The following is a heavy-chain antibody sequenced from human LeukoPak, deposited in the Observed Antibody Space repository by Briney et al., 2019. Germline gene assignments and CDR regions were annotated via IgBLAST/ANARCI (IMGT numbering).Heavy chain of an antibody. CDR2: ICAYNGNT. D-gene: IGHD2-2*01. J-gene: IGHJ6*02. Sequence: GASVKVSCKASGYTFTSYGISWVRQAPGQGLEWMGWICAYNGNTNYARKLQGRVTMTTDTSTSTAYMELRSLRSDDTAVYYCARDQPPCSSTSCFYYYYYYGMDVWGQGTTVTVSS. V-gene: IGHV1-18*01. CDR1: GYTFTSYG. CDR3: ARDQPPCSSTSCFYYYYYYGMDV.